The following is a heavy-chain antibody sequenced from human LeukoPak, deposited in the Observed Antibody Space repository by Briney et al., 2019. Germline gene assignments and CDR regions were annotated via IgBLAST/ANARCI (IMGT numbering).Heavy chain of an antibody. D-gene: IGHD3-22*01. CDR3: AAKGYYDSSGYYVY. Sequence: GESLKISCQGSGYSFTTYWIGWVRQMPGKGLEWMGIIYPGDSDTRYSPSFQGQVTISADKSINTAYLQWSSLKASDTAVYYCAAKGYYDSSGYYVYWGQGTLVTVSS. J-gene: IGHJ4*02. CDR1: GYSFTTYW. CDR2: IYPGDSDT. V-gene: IGHV5-51*01.